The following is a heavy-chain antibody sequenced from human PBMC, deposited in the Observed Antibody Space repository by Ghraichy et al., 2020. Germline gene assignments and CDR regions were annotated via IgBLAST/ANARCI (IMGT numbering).Heavy chain of an antibody. CDR2: ISATGGIT. D-gene: IGHD2-21*02. J-gene: IGHJ4*02. CDR3: AKDDGIVVMTAYDS. CDR1: GFTFSSYA. Sequence: LSLTCAASGFTFSSYAMSWVRQAPGKGLEWVSAISATGGITYYADSVKGRFTISRDNSRSTLYLQMNSLRAEDTAVYYCAKDDGIVVMTAYDSWGQGTLVTVSS. V-gene: IGHV3-23*01.